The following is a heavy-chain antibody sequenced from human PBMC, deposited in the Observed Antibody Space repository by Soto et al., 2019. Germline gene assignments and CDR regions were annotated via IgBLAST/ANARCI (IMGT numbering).Heavy chain of an antibody. J-gene: IGHJ4*02. CDR3: ARGDDFAGNDYFDY. CDR2: QYYAGST. CDR1: GCSISSGFYY. D-gene: IGHD1-1*01. V-gene: IGHV4-39*01. Sequence: XETLSLTCTVSGCSISSGFYYWGWIRQPPGKGLEYIGSQYYAGSTYYNPSLKSRVTILVDTSKNQFSLKLSSVTAADTAVYFCARGDDFAGNDYFDYWGQGTLVTVSS.